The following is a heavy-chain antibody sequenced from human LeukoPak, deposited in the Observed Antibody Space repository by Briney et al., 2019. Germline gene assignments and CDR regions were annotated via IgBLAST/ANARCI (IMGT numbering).Heavy chain of an antibody. CDR2: ISPNSCGP. D-gene: IGHD3-22*01. Sequence: VSSVKVSCKASGYAFTRYYMHWVRQAPAQGLDAMGWISPNSCGPHSPQRLQGRVTMTRDTSISTAYMELSRLRSDDTAVYYCARARQEYYYDSRGYRDAFDIWGQGTMVTVSS. J-gene: IGHJ3*02. V-gene: IGHV1-2*02. CDR1: GYAFTRYY. CDR3: ARARQEYYYDSRGYRDAFDI.